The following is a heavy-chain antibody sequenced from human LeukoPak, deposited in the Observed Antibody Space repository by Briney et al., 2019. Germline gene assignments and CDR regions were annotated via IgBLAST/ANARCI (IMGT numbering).Heavy chain of an antibody. CDR1: GYNFTNYW. CDR2: IDPGDSDT. V-gene: IGHV5-51*01. CDR3: ARLDDSSGYYQDAFDI. J-gene: IGHJ3*02. Sequence: GESLKISCKASGYNFTNYWIVWVRQMPGKGLGWMGIIDPGDSDTMYNPSLQGQVTISADKSLSTANLQWSSLKASDTAMYYCARLDDSSGYYQDAFDIWGQGTVVTVSP. D-gene: IGHD3-22*01.